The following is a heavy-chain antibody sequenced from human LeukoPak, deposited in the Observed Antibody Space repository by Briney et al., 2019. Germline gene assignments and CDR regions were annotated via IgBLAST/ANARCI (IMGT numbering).Heavy chain of an antibody. D-gene: IGHD6-19*01. CDR3: ARRAGPDY. CDR1: GFTFSSYW. V-gene: IGHV3-74*01. J-gene: IGHJ4*02. CDR2: INSDGSST. Sequence: GGSLRLSCAASGFTFSSYWMHWVRQAPGKGLAWVSRINSDGSSTTYADSVKGRFTISRDNAKNTLYLQMNSLRAEDTAVYYCARRAGPDYWGQGTLVTVSS.